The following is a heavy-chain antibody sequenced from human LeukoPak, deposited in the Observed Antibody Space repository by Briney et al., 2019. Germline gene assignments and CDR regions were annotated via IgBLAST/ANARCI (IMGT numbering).Heavy chain of an antibody. D-gene: IGHD3-22*01. Sequence: PGGSLRLSCAASGFTFTTYAMSWVRQAPGKGLEWVSTVSDRDGSTYYADSVKGRFTISRDSSKNTLFLQMNSLRAEDMAVYYCAKMFAVYDSSGYYLYWGQGTLVTVSS. CDR1: GFTFTTYA. CDR3: AKMFAVYDSSGYYLY. V-gene: IGHV3-23*01. J-gene: IGHJ4*02. CDR2: VSDRDGST.